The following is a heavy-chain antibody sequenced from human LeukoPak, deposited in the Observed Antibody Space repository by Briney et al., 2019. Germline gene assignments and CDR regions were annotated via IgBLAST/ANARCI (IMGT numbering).Heavy chain of an antibody. CDR3: ARGIGRIQLWLRGGNYFDY. Sequence: SQTLSLTCTVSHDSISSGRYYWTWIRQPAGKRLDYIGRVSTSGTVNYNPSLRSRVTISLDTSKNQFSLKMSSVTAADTAVYYCARGIGRIQLWLRGGNYFDYWGQGTLVTVSS. CDR1: HDSISSGRYY. D-gene: IGHD5-18*01. V-gene: IGHV4-61*02. CDR2: VSTSGTV. J-gene: IGHJ4*02.